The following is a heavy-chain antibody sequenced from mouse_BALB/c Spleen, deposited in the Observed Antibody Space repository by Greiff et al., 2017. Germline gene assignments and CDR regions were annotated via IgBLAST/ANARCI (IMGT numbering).Heavy chain of an antibody. Sequence: VQLKESGGGLVKPGGSLKLSCAASGFTFSDYYMYWVRQTPEKRLEWVATISDGGSYTYYPDSVKGRFTISRDNAKNNLYLQMSSLKSEDTAMYYCARENYGSSYGYFDVWGAGTTVTVSS. D-gene: IGHD1-1*01. J-gene: IGHJ1*01. CDR2: ISDGGSYT. CDR3: ARENYGSSYGYFDV. CDR1: GFTFSDYY. V-gene: IGHV5-4*02.